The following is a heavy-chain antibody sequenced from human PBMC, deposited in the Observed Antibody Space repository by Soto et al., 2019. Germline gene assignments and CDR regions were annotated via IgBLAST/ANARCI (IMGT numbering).Heavy chain of an antibody. Sequence: LSLTCTVSGGSISSYYGGWFRQPPGKGLEWIGYIYYSGSTTYHPSLKSRVTISVDTSKNQFSLNLTSVTAADTAVYYCARLGGYYQAFDQWGQGSLVTVSS. CDR3: ARLGGYYQAFDQ. CDR2: IYYSGST. D-gene: IGHD3-22*01. V-gene: IGHV4-59*08. J-gene: IGHJ4*02. CDR1: GGSISSYY.